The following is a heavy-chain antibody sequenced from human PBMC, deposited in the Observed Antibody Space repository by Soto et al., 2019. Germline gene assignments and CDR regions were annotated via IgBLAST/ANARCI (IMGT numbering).Heavy chain of an antibody. Sequence: SVKVSCKASGGTFSSYTISWVRQAPGQGLEWMGRIIPILGIANYAQKFQGRVTITADKSTSTAYMELSSLRSEDTAVYYCASGYSYGQSYYYYYYMDVWGKGTTVTVSS. CDR1: GGTFSSYT. J-gene: IGHJ6*03. V-gene: IGHV1-69*02. D-gene: IGHD5-18*01. CDR3: ASGYSYGQSYYYYYYMDV. CDR2: IIPILGIA.